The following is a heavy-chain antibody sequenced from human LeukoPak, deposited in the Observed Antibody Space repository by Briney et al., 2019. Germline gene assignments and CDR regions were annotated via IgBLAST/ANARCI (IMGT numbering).Heavy chain of an antibody. J-gene: IGHJ4*02. D-gene: IGHD3-22*01. V-gene: IGHV1-69*05. CDR2: IIPIFGTA. CDR1: GGTFSSYA. Sequence: ASVKVSCKASGGTFSSYAISWVRQAPGQGLEWMGRIIPIFGTANYAQKFQGRVTITTDESTSTAYMELSSLRSEDTAVYYCARALYYYDSSGYSPYYFDYWGQGTLVTVS. CDR3: ARALYYYDSSGYSPYYFDY.